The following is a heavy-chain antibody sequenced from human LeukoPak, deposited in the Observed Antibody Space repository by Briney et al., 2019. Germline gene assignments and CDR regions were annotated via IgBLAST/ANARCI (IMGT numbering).Heavy chain of an antibody. D-gene: IGHD7-27*01. J-gene: IGHJ4*02. CDR3: AKDFWGFSFGY. CDR2: ISVSGSTT. V-gene: IGHV3-23*01. Sequence: QPGGSLRLSCAASGFTFGTYWMTWVRQAPGKGLEWVSIISVSGSTTYLADSVKGRFTISRDNSKNMLYLQMNSLRAEDTALYYCAKDFWGFSFGYWGQGTLVTVSS. CDR1: GFTFGTYW.